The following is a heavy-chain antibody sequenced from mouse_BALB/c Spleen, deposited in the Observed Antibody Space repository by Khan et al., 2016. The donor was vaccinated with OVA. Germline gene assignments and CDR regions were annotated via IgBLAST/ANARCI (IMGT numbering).Heavy chain of an antibody. D-gene: IGHD2-10*01. CDR1: GYTFTNYG. CDR2: INTYTGEP. V-gene: IGHV9-3-1*01. J-gene: IGHJ4*01. Sequence: QIQLVQSGPELKKPGETVKISCKASGYTFTNYGMNWVKQSPGKALKWMGWINTYTGEPTYADDFKGRFAFSLETSASTAYLQINNLKNEDTATYYCARHAYFSYSLDHWGQGTSVTVSA. CDR3: ARHAYFSYSLDH.